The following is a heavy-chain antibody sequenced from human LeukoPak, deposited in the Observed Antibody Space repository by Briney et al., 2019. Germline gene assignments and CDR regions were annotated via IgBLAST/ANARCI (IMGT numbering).Heavy chain of an antibody. CDR2: ITGDGGGT. CDR1: GFTFRNYV. J-gene: IGHJ4*02. D-gene: IGHD2-21*02. CDR3: VREDTPATANY. V-gene: IGHV3-23*01. Sequence: GGSLRLSCAASGFTFRNYVMSWVRQTPEKGLEWVSAITGDGGGTNHADSVKGRFTIFRDNSKNTLYLQMNSLRAEDTAVYYCVREDTPATANYWGQGTLVTISS.